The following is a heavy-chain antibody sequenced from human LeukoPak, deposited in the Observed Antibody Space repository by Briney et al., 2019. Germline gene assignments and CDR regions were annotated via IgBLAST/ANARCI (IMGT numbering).Heavy chain of an antibody. V-gene: IGHV4-34*01. J-gene: IGHJ4*02. CDR1: GGSFSIYY. CDR2: INHSGST. Sequence: SETLSLTCAVYGGSFSIYYWSWIRQPPGKGLEWIGEINHSGSTNYNPSLKSRVTISVDTSKKQFSLKLSSVTAAPTAVYYFARGEFYCGGDCYVDYWGQGTLVTVSS. D-gene: IGHD2-21*02. CDR3: ARGEFYCGGDCYVDY.